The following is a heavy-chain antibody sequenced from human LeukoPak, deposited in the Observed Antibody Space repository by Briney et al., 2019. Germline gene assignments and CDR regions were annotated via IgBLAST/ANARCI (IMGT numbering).Heavy chain of an antibody. V-gene: IGHV4-61*01. Sequence: PSETLSLTCIVSGGSVSSGSRYWSWIRQPPGKGLEWIGYIYYSGSTKYNPSLKSRVTMSVDMSKNQFSLKLSSVTAADTAVYYCAREGGDSGGYYLGEWLDYAFDIWGQGTMVTVSS. CDR3: AREGGDSGGYYLGEWLDYAFDI. D-gene: IGHD3-22*01. J-gene: IGHJ3*02. CDR1: GGSVSSGSRY. CDR2: IYYSGST.